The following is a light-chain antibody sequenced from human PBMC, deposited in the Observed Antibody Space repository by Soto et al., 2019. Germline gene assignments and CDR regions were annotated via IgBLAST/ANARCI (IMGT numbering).Light chain of an antibody. CDR1: QSISSY. CDR2: AAS. Sequence: DIQMTQSPSSLSASVGDRVTITCRASQSISSYLNWYQQKPGKAPKLLIYAASSLQSGVPSRFSGSGSGTDFTLTISSLQADDSATYFCQQSYMTPRTFGQGTKVDI. J-gene: IGKJ1*01. V-gene: IGKV1-39*01. CDR3: QQSYMTPRT.